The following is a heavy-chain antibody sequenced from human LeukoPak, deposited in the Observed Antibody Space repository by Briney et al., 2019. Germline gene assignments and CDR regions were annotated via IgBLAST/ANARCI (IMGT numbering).Heavy chain of an antibody. CDR1: GFTFSSYS. J-gene: IGHJ3*02. D-gene: IGHD1-14*01. Sequence: PGGSLRLSCAASGFTFSSYSMNWVRQAPGKGLEWVSSISSSSSYIYYADSVKGRFTISRDNAKNSLYLQMNSLRAEDTAVYYCARDEPQYGTSAFDIWGQGTMVTVSS. CDR2: ISSSSSYI. CDR3: ARDEPQYGTSAFDI. V-gene: IGHV3-21*01.